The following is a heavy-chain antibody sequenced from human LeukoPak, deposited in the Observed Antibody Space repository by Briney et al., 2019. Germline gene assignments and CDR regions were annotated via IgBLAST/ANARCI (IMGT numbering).Heavy chain of an antibody. V-gene: IGHV1-46*01. D-gene: IGHD3-22*01. CDR3: ARTYYYDRSGYYWGY. Sequence: GASVTVSCKASGYTFTNYYIHWVRQAPGQGLEWMGVFNPIGDTTGYAQKFQGRITMTRDTSTNTVFVELRSLRSEDSAVYYCARTYYYDRSGYYWGYWGQGTLVTVSS. CDR1: GYTFTNYY. CDR2: FNPIGDTT. J-gene: IGHJ4*02.